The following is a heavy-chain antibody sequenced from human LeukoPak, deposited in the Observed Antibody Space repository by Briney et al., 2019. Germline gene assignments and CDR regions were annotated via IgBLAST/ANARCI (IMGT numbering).Heavy chain of an antibody. CDR2: ISYDGSNK. Sequence: GRSLRLSCAASGFTFSSYAMHWVRRAPGKGLEWVAVISYDGSNKYYADSVKGRFTISRDNSKNTLYLQMNSLRAEDTAVYYCARNEGYDILTGYPLEDYGMDVWGQGTTVTVSS. V-gene: IGHV3-30-3*01. CDR1: GFTFSSYA. CDR3: ARNEGYDILTGYPLEDYGMDV. J-gene: IGHJ6*02. D-gene: IGHD3-9*01.